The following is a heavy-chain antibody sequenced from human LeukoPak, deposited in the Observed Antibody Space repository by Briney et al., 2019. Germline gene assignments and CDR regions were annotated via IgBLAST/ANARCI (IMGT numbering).Heavy chain of an antibody. D-gene: IGHD2-15*01. V-gene: IGHV4-34*01. CDR1: GGSFSGYY. Sequence: SSETLSLTCAVYGGSFSGYYRSWIRQAPGKGLEWIGEINHSGSTNYNSSLKSRVIISADTSKNQFSLKLSSVTAADTAVYYCARVRCSGGRCYYRYYYYMDVWGKGTTVTVSS. CDR3: ARVRCSGGRCYYRYYYYMDV. J-gene: IGHJ6*03. CDR2: INHSGST.